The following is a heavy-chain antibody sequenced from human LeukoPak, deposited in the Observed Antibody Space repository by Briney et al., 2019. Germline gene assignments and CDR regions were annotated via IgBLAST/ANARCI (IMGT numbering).Heavy chain of an antibody. CDR2: IPYDGHNK. CDR1: GFTFSSYS. V-gene: IGHV3-30*02. Sequence: GGSLRLSCAASGFTFSSYSMNWVRQAPGKGLEWVTFIPYDGHNKYYADSVKGRFTISRDNSKNTLYLQMNSLRPEDTAVYYCAKSQNYYDNSGYYYLDYWGQGNLVTVSS. J-gene: IGHJ4*02. D-gene: IGHD3-22*01. CDR3: AKSQNYYDNSGYYYLDY.